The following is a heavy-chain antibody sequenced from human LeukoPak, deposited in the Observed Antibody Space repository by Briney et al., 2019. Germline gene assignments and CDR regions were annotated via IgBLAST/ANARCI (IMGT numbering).Heavy chain of an antibody. CDR3: ARQRAAAGTVLFDY. D-gene: IGHD6-13*01. CDR2: IKQDGSEK. V-gene: IGHV3-7*01. Sequence: PGGSLRLSCAASGFTFSSDWMSWVRQAPGKGLEWLANIKQDGSEKYYVDSVKGRFTISRDNAKNSLYLQMNSLRAEDTAVYYCARQRAAAGTVLFDYWGQGTLVTVSS. J-gene: IGHJ4*02. CDR1: GFTFSSDW.